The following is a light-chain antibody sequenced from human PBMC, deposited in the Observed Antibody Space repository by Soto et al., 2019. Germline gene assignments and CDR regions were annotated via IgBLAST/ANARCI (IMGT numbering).Light chain of an antibody. CDR2: AES. V-gene: IGKV1D-12*01. Sequence: DIQMTQSPSSVSTSVGDRVTITCRASQDISSWLAWYQQKPGKVPKLLIYAESSLQSGVPSRFSGSGSGTDFTLTISSLQPEDFAIYYCQQAKSFPLTFGGGTKVEIK. CDR1: QDISSW. CDR3: QQAKSFPLT. J-gene: IGKJ4*01.